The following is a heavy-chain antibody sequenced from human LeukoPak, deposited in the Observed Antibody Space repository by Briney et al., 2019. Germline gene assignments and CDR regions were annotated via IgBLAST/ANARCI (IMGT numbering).Heavy chain of an antibody. CDR3: AKDAEYYDILTGRTLLGYYMDV. V-gene: IGHV3-43*02. Sequence: PGGSLRLSCVASGFTFDDYGMGWVRQAPGKGLEWVSLISGDGGSTYYADSVKGRFTISRDNSKNSLYLQMNSLRTEDTALYYCAKDAEYYDILTGRTLLGYYMDVWGKGTTVTVSS. CDR1: GFTFDDYG. J-gene: IGHJ6*03. CDR2: ISGDGGST. D-gene: IGHD3-9*01.